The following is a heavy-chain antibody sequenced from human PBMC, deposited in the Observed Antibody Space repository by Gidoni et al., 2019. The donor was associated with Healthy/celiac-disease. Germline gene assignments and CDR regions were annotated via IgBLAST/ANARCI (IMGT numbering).Heavy chain of an antibody. V-gene: IGHV1-8*01. Sequence: QVQLVQSGAEVKKPGASVKVSCKASGYTFTSYDINWVRQATGQGLGGMGWMNLNSGTKGNAQKFQGRATMPRNTSITTASRGLSSLGSEAPAVYYGAREGGWELLPWGQGTLVTVSS. J-gene: IGHJ4*02. CDR1: GYTFTSYD. D-gene: IGHD1-26*01. CDR3: AREGGWELLP. CDR2: MNLNSGTK.